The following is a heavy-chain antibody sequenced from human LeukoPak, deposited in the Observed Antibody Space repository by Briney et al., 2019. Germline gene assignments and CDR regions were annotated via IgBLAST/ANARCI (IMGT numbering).Heavy chain of an antibody. CDR2: INPSGGST. D-gene: IGHD2-2*01. Sequence: ASVKVSCKASGYTFTSYYMHWVRQAPGQGLEWMGIINPSGGSTSYAQKFQGRVTMTRDTSTSTVYMELSSLRSDDTAVYYCARDPSQLLFGVYNWFDPWGQGTLVTVSS. J-gene: IGHJ5*02. CDR3: ARDPSQLLFGVYNWFDP. CDR1: GYTFTSYY. V-gene: IGHV1-46*01.